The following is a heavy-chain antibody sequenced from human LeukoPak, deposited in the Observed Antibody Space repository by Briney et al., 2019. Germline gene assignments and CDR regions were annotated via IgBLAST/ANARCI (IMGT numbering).Heavy chain of an antibody. V-gene: IGHV3-30*02. CDR1: GFTFSSYG. Sequence: GGSLRLSCAASGFTFSSYGMHWVRQAPGKGLEWVAFIRYDGSNKYYADSVKGRFTISRDNSKNTLYLQMNSLRAEDTAVYYCARGDRTYSNYGGPWRWFDPWGQGTLVTVSS. D-gene: IGHD4-11*01. J-gene: IGHJ5*02. CDR2: IRYDGSNK. CDR3: ARGDRTYSNYGGPWRWFDP.